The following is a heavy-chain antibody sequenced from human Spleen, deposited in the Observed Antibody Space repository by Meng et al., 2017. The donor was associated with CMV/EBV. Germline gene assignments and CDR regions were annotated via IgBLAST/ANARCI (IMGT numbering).Heavy chain of an antibody. D-gene: IGHD6-13*01. V-gene: IGHV3-30*02. CDR3: AKGGYSSSWYMGGFDQ. CDR2: IRYDGRNT. CDR1: RFSFSDFG. J-gene: IGHJ4*02. Sequence: GGSLRLSCTASRFSFSDFGMHWVRQAPGKGLEWVAFIRYDGRNTYYVDSVKGRFTISRDNSKSTLYLQMSSLRVEDTAVYFCAKGGYSSSWYMGGFDQWGQGTLVTVSS.